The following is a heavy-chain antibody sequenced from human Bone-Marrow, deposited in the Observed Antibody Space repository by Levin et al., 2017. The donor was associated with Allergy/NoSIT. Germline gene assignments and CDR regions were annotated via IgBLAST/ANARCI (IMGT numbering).Heavy chain of an antibody. D-gene: IGHD3-16*01. CDR1: GDSVSSNSAT. Sequence: PSETLSLTCAISGDSVSSNSATWNWIRQSPSRGLEWLGRTYQRSSWYHDYAVTVKSRITIDADTSKNQFSLHLKSLTPEDAAVYYCAGSLGDGHWYFSLWGRGTLVTVSS. V-gene: IGHV6-1*01. CDR3: AGSLGDGHWYFSL. J-gene: IGHJ2*01. CDR2: TYQRSSWYH.